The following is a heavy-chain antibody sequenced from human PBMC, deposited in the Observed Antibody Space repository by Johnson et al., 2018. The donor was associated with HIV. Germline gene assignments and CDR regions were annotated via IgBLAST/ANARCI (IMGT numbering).Heavy chain of an antibody. CDR1: GFTFSTYW. Sequence: LVESGGGLVQAGGSLRLSCAASGFTFSTYWMSWVRQAPGKGLDWVANIKQDGGEKYYVDSVKGRFTISRDNSKNMVYLQMNSLRAEDTAVYYCASTSSGWFYAFDIWGQGTMVTVSS. CDR2: IKQDGGEK. D-gene: IGHD6-19*01. V-gene: IGHV3-7*02. CDR3: ASTSSGWFYAFDI. J-gene: IGHJ3*02.